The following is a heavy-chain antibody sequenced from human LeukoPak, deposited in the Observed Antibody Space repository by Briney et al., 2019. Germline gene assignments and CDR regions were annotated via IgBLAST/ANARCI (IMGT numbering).Heavy chain of an antibody. CDR1: GFTFSSYW. CDR3: ARARGYYYDSFDY. D-gene: IGHD3-22*01. J-gene: IGHJ4*02. Sequence: GGSLRLSCAASGFTFSSYWMHWVRQAPGEGLVWVSRISSDASSTSYADSVKGRFTISRDNAENTLFLQMNSLTAEDTAVYYCARARGYYYDSFDYWGRGTLVTISS. V-gene: IGHV3-74*01. CDR2: ISSDASST.